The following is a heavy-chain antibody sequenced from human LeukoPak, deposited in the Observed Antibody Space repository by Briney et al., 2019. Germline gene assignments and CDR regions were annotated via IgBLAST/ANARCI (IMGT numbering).Heavy chain of an antibody. CDR3: ARDHLPKRPIVVDYNWFDP. CDR2: IYYSGST. Sequence: PSETLSLTCTVSGGSISSSSYYWGWIRQPPGKGLEWIGSIYYSGSTYYNPSLKSRVTMSVDTSKNQFSLKLSSVTAADTAVYYCARDHLPKRPIVVDYNWFDPWGQGTLVTVSS. CDR1: GGSISSSSYY. D-gene: IGHD3-22*01. J-gene: IGHJ5*02. V-gene: IGHV4-39*07.